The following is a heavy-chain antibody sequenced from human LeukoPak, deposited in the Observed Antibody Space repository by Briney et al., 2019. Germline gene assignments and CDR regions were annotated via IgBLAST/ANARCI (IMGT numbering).Heavy chain of an antibody. CDR1: GFTFSTSW. CDR2: INPDGSTI. J-gene: IGHJ3*02. D-gene: IGHD1-1*01. V-gene: IGHV3-7*03. Sequence: PGGSLRLSCAASGFTFSTSWMTWDRQAPGKGLDWLGNINPDGSTINYVDSVKGRFTFSRDNSKNTLYLQMNSLRAEDTAVYYCAKALRTGTTLDAFDIWGQGTMVTVSS. CDR3: AKALRTGTTLDAFDI.